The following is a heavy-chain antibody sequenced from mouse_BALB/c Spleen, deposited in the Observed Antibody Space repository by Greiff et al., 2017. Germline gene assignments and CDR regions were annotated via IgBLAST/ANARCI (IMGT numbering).Heavy chain of an antibody. V-gene: IGHV1-39*01. D-gene: IGHD3-3*01. CDR1: GYSFTDYI. Sequence: VQLQQSGPELVKPGASVKISCKASGYSFTDYIMLWVKQSHGKSLEWIGNINPYYGSTSYNLKFKGKATLTVDKSSSTAYMQLNSLTSEDSAVYYCARGGRGNAMDYWGQGTSVTVSS. CDR3: ARGGRGNAMDY. CDR2: INPYYGST. J-gene: IGHJ4*01.